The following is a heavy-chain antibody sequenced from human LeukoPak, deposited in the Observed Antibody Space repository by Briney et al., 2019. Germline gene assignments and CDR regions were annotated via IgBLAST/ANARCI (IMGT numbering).Heavy chain of an antibody. V-gene: IGHV1-2*02. CDR2: INPNSGGT. Sequence: ASVKVSCKASGYTFTGYYMHWVRQAPGQGLEWMGWINPNSGGTNYAQKFQGRVTMTRDTSISAAYMELSSLRSDDTAVYYCARGYCSFTTCPPRNWFDPWGQGTLVTVSS. J-gene: IGHJ5*02. CDR3: ARGYCSFTTCPPRNWFDP. CDR1: GYTFTGYY. D-gene: IGHD2-15*01.